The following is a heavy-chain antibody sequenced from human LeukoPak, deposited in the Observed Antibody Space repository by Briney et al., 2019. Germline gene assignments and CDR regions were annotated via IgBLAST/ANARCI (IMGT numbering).Heavy chain of an antibody. CDR1: GFTFSSYA. Sequence: GRSLRLSCAASGFTFSSYAMHWVRQAPGKGLEWVAVISYDGSNKYNADPVKGRFTISRDNSKNTLYLQMNSLRAEDTAVYYCARDLGDGYNPYYFDYWGQGTLVTVSS. CDR2: ISYDGSNK. J-gene: IGHJ4*02. CDR3: ARDLGDGYNPYYFDY. D-gene: IGHD5-24*01. V-gene: IGHV3-30-3*01.